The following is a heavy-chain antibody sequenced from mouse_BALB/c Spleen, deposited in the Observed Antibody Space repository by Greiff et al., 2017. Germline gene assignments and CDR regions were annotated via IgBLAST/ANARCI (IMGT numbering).Heavy chain of an antibody. D-gene: IGHD2-12*01. CDR2: IDPANGNT. J-gene: IGHJ4*01. V-gene: IGHV14-3*02. CDR1: GFNIKDTY. Sequence: DVQLQESGAELVKPGASVKLSCTASGFNIKDTYMHWVKQRPEQGLEWIGRIDPANGNTKYDPKFQGKATITADTSSNTAYLQLSSLTSEDTAVYYCARRGLRPFYAMDYWGQGTSVTVSS. CDR3: ARRGLRPFYAMDY.